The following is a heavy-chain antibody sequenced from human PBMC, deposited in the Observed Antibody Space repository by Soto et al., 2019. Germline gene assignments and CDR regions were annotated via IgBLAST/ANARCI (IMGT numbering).Heavy chain of an antibody. V-gene: IGHV3-30-3*01. Sequence: GGSLRLSCAASGFTFDTYAMHWVRQAPGKGLEWVAVISYDGSNKYYADSVKGRLTISRDNSKNTLYLQMNSLRAEDTAVYYCARDKSPLDTAMTFWGQGTLVTVSS. CDR1: GFTFDTYA. J-gene: IGHJ4*02. CDR2: ISYDGSNK. D-gene: IGHD5-18*01. CDR3: ARDKSPLDTAMTF.